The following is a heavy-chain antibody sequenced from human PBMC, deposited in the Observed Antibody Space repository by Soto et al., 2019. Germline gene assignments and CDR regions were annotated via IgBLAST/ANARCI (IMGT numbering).Heavy chain of an antibody. CDR2: ISGSGGST. D-gene: IGHD3-3*01. J-gene: IGHJ6*02. V-gene: IGHV3-23*01. CDR3: AKDAETDVLRFLEWLSPGMDV. Sequence: PGGSLRLSCAASGFTFSSYAMSWVRQAPGKGLEWVSAISGSGGSTYYADSVKGRFTISRDNSKNTLYLQMNSLRAEDTAVYYCAKDAETDVLRFLEWLSPGMDVWGQGTTVTVSS. CDR1: GFTFSSYA.